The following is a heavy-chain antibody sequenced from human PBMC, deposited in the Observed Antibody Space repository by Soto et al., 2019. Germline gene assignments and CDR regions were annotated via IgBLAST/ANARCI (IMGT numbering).Heavy chain of an antibody. Sequence: QVQLQESGPGLVKPSDTLSLTCAVSGYSISSSNWWGWIRQPPGKGLEWIGYIDYSETTYYNPSLKSRVTLSVDTAKNQFALKLTSVTAVDTAVYYCARREIQGPIDYWGQGTLVTVSS. CDR2: IDYSETT. V-gene: IGHV4-28*01. D-gene: IGHD1-26*01. CDR3: ARREIQGPIDY. J-gene: IGHJ4*02. CDR1: GYSISSSNW.